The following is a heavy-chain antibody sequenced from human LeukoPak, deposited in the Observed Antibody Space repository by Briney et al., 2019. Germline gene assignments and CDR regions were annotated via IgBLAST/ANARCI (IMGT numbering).Heavy chain of an antibody. J-gene: IGHJ4*02. CDR1: GFTFTSSA. CDR2: IVVGSSNT. V-gene: IGHV1-58*01. D-gene: IGHD1-1*01. Sequence: GTSVKVSCKASGFTFTSSAVQWVRQARGQRLEWIGWIVVGSSNTNYAQKFQERVTITRDMSTSTAYMELSSLRSEDTAVYYCAAGPVQLERRSYFDYWGQGTLVTVSS. CDR3: AAGPVQLERRSYFDY.